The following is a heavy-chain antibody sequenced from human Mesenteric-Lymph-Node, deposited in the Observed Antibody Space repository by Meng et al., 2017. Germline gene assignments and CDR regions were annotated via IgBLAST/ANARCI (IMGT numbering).Heavy chain of an antibody. Sequence: ASVKVSCKASGYTFTSYGISWVRQAPGQGLEWMGWINTNTGNPTYAQGFTGRFVFSLDTSVSTAYLQISSLKAEDTAVYYCARANDFWSGYPDIDYWGQGTLVTVSS. CDR3: ARANDFWSGYPDIDY. D-gene: IGHD3-3*01. J-gene: IGHJ4*02. CDR2: INTNTGNP. CDR1: GYTFTSYG. V-gene: IGHV7-4-1*02.